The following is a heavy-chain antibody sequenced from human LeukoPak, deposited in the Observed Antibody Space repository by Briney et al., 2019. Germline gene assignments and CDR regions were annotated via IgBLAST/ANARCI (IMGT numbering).Heavy chain of an antibody. Sequence: GASVKVSCKASGGTFSSYAISWVRQAPGQGLEWMGGIIPISGTANYAQKFQGRVTITADESTSTAYMELSSLRSEDTAVYYCARALYDYVWGSYRSHDYWGQGTLVTVSS. CDR2: IIPISGTA. CDR1: GGTFSSYA. J-gene: IGHJ4*02. CDR3: ARALYDYVWGSYRSHDY. V-gene: IGHV1-69*13. D-gene: IGHD3-16*02.